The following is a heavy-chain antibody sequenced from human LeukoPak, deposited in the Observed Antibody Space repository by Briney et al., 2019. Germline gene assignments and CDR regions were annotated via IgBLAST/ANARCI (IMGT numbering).Heavy chain of an antibody. CDR2: IYPDGRT. V-gene: IGHV3-53*01. CDR1: GFTVTDNY. CDR3: ARTNPVYGDYDY. D-gene: IGHD4-17*01. J-gene: IGHJ4*02. Sequence: GGSLRLSCAASGFTVTDNYMSWVRQAPGKGLQWVSVIYPDGRTYYADSVKGRFTISRDISRNTLLLQMNSLRPDDTAVHYCARTNPVYGDYDYWGRGTLVTVSS.